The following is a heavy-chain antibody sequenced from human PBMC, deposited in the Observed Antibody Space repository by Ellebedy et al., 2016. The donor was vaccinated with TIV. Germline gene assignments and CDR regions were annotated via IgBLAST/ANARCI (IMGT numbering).Heavy chain of an antibody. D-gene: IGHD1-1*01. J-gene: IGHJ3*02. CDR1: GFTFTKYG. CDR2: ISYDGLTK. Sequence: GESLKISXSASGFTFTKYGVHWVRQVSGKGLEWLAVISYDGLTKNYADSVKGRFTISRDNAKNSLDLQMNSLRAEDTAVYYCARLNWRSGVSGFDIWGQGTMVTVSS. V-gene: IGHV3-30*03. CDR3: ARLNWRSGVSGFDI.